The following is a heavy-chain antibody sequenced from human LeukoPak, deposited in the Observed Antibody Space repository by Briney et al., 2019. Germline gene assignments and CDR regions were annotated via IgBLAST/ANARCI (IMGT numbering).Heavy chain of an antibody. D-gene: IGHD6-19*01. Sequence: ASVKVSCKASGYTFTDYYMHWVRQAPGQGLEWMGWINPNSGGTNYAQKFQGRVTMTRDTSISTAYMELSRLTSDDAAVYYCARGVAGPYYYYYMDVWGRGTTVTVSS. CDR2: INPNSGGT. V-gene: IGHV1-2*02. CDR3: ARGVAGPYYYYYMDV. CDR1: GYTFTDYY. J-gene: IGHJ6*03.